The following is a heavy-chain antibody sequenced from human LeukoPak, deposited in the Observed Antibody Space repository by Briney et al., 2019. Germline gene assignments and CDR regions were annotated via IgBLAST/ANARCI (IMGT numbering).Heavy chain of an antibody. CDR1: GGSISSYY. D-gene: IGHD5-24*01. Sequence: KPSETLSLTCTVSGGSISSYYWSWIRQPPGKGLEWIGYIYYSGSTNYNPSLKSRVTISVDTSKNQFSLKLSSVTAADTAVYYCARHGARRDGYNLWGQGTLVTVSS. J-gene: IGHJ4*02. V-gene: IGHV4-59*08. CDR2: IYYSGST. CDR3: ARHGARRDGYNL.